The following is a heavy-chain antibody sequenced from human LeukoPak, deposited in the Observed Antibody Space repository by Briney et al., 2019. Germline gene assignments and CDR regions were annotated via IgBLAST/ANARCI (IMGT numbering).Heavy chain of an antibody. CDR1: GGSISSYY. D-gene: IGHD1-1*01. Sequence: SETLSLTCTVSGGSISSYYWSWIRQPPGKGLEWMGYMYYSGSTNYNPSLKSRVTISGDTSKNQFSLKLSSVTAADTAVYYCARAERRYWFDPWGQGTLVTVSS. J-gene: IGHJ5*02. CDR2: MYYSGST. V-gene: IGHV4-59*01. CDR3: ARAERRYWFDP.